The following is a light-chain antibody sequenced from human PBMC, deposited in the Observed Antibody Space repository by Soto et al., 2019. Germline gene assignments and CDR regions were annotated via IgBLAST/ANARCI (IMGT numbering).Light chain of an antibody. J-gene: IGKJ1*01. Sequence: ILLTQSPGTRPLSPGERATLSCRASQSVSNNYLAWYQQKPGQAPRLLIYGASHRATGIPDRFSGSGAGTDCTRTISSLQSEDFAVDYCQQYNNWPRTFGQGTKVDIK. V-gene: IGKV3-20*01. CDR2: GAS. CDR1: QSVSNNY. CDR3: QQYNNWPRT.